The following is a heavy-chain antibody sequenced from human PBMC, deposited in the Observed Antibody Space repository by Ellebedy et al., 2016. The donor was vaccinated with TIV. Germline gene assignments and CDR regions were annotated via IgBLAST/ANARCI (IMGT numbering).Heavy chain of an antibody. V-gene: IGHV3-23*01. Sequence: GESLKISCAASGITFSNFAMHWVRQAPGKGLEWLLVISAGGDNTYNADSVKGRFTITRDNSKNTLFLQMNRLRTEDTAVYYCAKGSSSGFNYDRVGFQYWGQGTLVTVSP. CDR3: AKGSSSGFNYDRVGFQY. CDR2: ISAGGDNT. J-gene: IGHJ4*02. CDR1: GITFSNFA. D-gene: IGHD3-22*01.